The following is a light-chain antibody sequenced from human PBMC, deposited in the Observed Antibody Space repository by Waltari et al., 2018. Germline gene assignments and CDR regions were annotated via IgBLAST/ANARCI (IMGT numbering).Light chain of an antibody. CDR1: LSINTW. CDR2: KAS. CDR3: QRYSGDPPT. V-gene: IGKV1-5*03. Sequence: DIQMSQSPSTLSASVGDRITITCRARLSINTWLAWYQQKPGKAPKILISKASSLQSELPSRYSGSGFGTEFTLTISSLQPDESATYYCQRYSGDPPTFGGGTKLEIK. J-gene: IGKJ4*01.